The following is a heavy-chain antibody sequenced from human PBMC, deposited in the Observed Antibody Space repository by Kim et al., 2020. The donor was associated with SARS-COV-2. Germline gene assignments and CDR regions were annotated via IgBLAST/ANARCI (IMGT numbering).Heavy chain of an antibody. Sequence: GSLRLSCAASGFTFSRYSMNWVRQAPGKGLEWVSYISSSSSTIYYADSVKGRFTISRDNAKNSLYLQMNSLRDEDTAVYYCAKIGYYDSSGYYWNQEYFQHWGQGTLVTVSS. D-gene: IGHD3-22*01. CDR2: ISSSSSTI. CDR1: GFTFSRYS. J-gene: IGHJ1*01. V-gene: IGHV3-48*02. CDR3: AKIGYYDSSGYYWNQEYFQH.